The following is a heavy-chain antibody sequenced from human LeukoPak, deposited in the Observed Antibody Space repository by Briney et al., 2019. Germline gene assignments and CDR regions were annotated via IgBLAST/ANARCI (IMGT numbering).Heavy chain of an antibody. CDR1: GFTFSFYG. J-gene: IGHJ1*01. CDR3: AGEEDLRELRGGREFFQY. Sequence: PGRPLRLSCAASGFTFSFYGMHWVRQAPGKGLEWVAAVWYDGSKKYYADSVKGRFTISRDNSKNTVYLQMNSLRVEDTAVYYCAGEEDLRELRGGREFFQYWGQGTLVTVSS. V-gene: IGHV3-33*01. D-gene: IGHD3-10*01. CDR2: VWYDGSKK.